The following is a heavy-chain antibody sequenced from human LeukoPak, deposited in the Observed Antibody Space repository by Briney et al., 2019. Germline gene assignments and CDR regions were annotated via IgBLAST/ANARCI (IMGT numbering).Heavy chain of an antibody. V-gene: IGHV4-28*01. Sequence: SDTLSLTCAVSGYSISSSNWWGWIRQPPGKGLEWIGYIHYSGSTYYSPSLKSRVTMSVDTSKNQFSLKLSSVTAADTAVYYCARSQYDMDVWGKGTTVTVSS. J-gene: IGHJ6*03. CDR2: IHYSGST. D-gene: IGHD2-8*01. CDR3: ARSQYDMDV. CDR1: GYSISSSNW.